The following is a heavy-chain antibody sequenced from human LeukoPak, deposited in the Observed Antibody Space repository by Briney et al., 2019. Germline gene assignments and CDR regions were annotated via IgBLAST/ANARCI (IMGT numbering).Heavy chain of an antibody. CDR2: IIPIFGTA. V-gene: IGHV1-69*13. D-gene: IGHD6-19*01. J-gene: IGHJ4*02. Sequence: ASVTVSCKASGGTFSSYAISWVRQAPGQGLEWMGGIIPIFGTANYAQKFQGRVTITADESTSTAYMELSSLRSEDTAVYYCASPPEGSSGWYFGNWGQGTLVTVSS. CDR1: GGTFSSYA. CDR3: ASPPEGSSGWYFGN.